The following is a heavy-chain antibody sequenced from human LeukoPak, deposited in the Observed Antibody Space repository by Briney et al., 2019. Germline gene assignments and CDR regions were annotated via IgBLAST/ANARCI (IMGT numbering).Heavy chain of an antibody. CDR3: ASNFLTGENWFDP. CDR1: GGTFSGYA. Sequence: ASVKVSCKASGGTFSGYAISWVRQAPGQGLEWMGGIIPIFGTANYAQKFQGRVTITTDESTSTAHMELSSLRSEDTAVYYCASNFLTGENWFDPWGQGTLVTVSS. V-gene: IGHV1-69*05. J-gene: IGHJ5*02. CDR2: IIPIFGTA. D-gene: IGHD1-20*01.